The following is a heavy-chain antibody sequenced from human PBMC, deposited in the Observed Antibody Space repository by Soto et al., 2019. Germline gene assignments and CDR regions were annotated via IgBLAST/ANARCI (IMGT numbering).Heavy chain of an antibody. V-gene: IGHV3-30-3*01. J-gene: IGHJ4*02. CDR1: GFTFSSHA. CDR2: ISNDGSKK. CDR3: AREPVTVVERVDS. D-gene: IGHD3-22*01. Sequence: QVQLVESGGGVVQPGRSLRLSCAASGFTFSSHAMHWVRQSPGKGLEWVAVISNDGSKKYYAGSLEGRFTISRDNSKKILYLQMNSLTAEDTAVYYCAREPVTVVERVDSLGLGTLVTGSS.